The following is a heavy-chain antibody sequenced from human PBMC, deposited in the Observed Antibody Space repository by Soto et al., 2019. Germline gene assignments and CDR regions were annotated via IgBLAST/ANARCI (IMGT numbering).Heavy chain of an antibody. D-gene: IGHD4-17*01. CDR3: AHRYDYVDYNYFDC. J-gene: IGHJ4*02. CDR2: IYWDDDK. V-gene: IGHV2-5*02. CDR1: GFSLSTSGVG. Sequence: QITLKESGPTLVKPTQTLPLTCTFSGFSLSTSGVGVGWIRQPPGKALEWLALIYWDDDKRYSPSPKSRLTITKDTSKNQVVLTMNNIDPVDTATYYCAHRYDYVDYNYFDCWGQGTLVAVSS.